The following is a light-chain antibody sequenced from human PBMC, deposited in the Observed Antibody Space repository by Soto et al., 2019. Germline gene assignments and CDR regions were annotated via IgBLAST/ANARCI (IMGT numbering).Light chain of an antibody. J-gene: IGKJ1*01. CDR3: LQYKTYSRT. CDR1: QSISSW. Sequence: DIQMTQSPSTLSASVGDRVTITCRASQSISSWLAWFQQRPGKAPKLLIYKASSIEDGVPSRFSGSGSGTDFSLTINSLQPDDFATYFCLQYKTYSRTFGQGTKVGIK. V-gene: IGKV1-5*03. CDR2: KAS.